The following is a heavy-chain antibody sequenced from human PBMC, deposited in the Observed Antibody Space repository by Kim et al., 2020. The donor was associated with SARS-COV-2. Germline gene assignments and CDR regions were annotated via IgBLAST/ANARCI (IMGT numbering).Heavy chain of an antibody. CDR2: ISYDGSNK. D-gene: IGHD2-15*01. J-gene: IGHJ4*02. CDR1: GFTFSSYA. Sequence: GGSLRLSCAASGFTFSSYAMHWVRQAPGKGLEWVAVISYDGSNKYYADSVKGRFTISRDNSKNTLYLQMNSLRAEDTAVYYCARAAKVVVAAPGDYWGQG. CDR3: ARAAKVVVAAPGDY. V-gene: IGHV3-30*04.